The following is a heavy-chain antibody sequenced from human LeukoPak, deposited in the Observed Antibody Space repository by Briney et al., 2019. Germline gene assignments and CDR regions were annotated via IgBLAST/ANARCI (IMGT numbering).Heavy chain of an antibody. CDR3: TTYDFWSGYYQFDY. D-gene: IGHD3-3*01. V-gene: IGHV3-15*01. CDR2: IKSKTDGGTT. J-gene: IGHJ4*02. CDR1: GFTFSSYW. Sequence: GGSLRLSCAASGFTFSSYWMHWVRQAPGKGLEWVGRIKSKTDGGTTDYAAPVKGRFTISRDDSKNTLYLRMNSLKTEDTAVYYCTTYDFWSGYYQFDYWGQGTLVTVSS.